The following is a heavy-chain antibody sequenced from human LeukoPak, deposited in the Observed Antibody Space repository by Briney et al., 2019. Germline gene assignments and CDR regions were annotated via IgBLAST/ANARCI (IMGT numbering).Heavy chain of an antibody. V-gene: IGHV3-48*03. CDR2: FSVTGTI. J-gene: IGHJ4*02. CDR3: ARSNGLRYFDR. Sequence: GGSLRLSCVASGFTFSSYAMNWIRQAPGKGLEWVAYFSVTGTIHYADSMRGRFTISRDNAEMSLFLQMTSLRVDDTAVYFCARSNGLRYFDRWGQGALVTVSS. CDR1: GFTFSSYA. D-gene: IGHD4-11*01.